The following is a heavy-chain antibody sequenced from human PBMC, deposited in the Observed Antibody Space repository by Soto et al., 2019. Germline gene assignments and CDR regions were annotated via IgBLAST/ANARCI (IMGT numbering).Heavy chain of an antibody. V-gene: IGHV4-59*01. CDR2: SYYSGST. Sequence: QVRLQESGPGLVKPSETLSLTCTVSGGSISDFYWSWIRQPPGKGLEWLGYSYYSGSTNYNPSLKSRVTISVDTSKHQFSLNLRSMSPADTAVYYCARVGGLAASTFDYGGPGTLVTVSS. CDR3: ARVGGLAASTFDY. J-gene: IGHJ4*02. CDR1: GGSISDFY. D-gene: IGHD6-13*01.